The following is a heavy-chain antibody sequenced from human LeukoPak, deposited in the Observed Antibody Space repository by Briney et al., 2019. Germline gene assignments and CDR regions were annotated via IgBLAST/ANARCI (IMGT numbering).Heavy chain of an antibody. Sequence: GRSLRLSCTASGFTFGDYAMSWFRQAPGKGLEWVGFIRSKAYGGTTEYAASVKGRFTISRDDSKSIAHLQMNSLKTEDTAVYYCTTRRDGYNSPDDYWGQGTLVTVSS. CDR2: IRSKAYGGTT. CDR3: TTRRDGYNSPDDY. CDR1: GFTFGDYA. D-gene: IGHD5-24*01. J-gene: IGHJ4*02. V-gene: IGHV3-49*03.